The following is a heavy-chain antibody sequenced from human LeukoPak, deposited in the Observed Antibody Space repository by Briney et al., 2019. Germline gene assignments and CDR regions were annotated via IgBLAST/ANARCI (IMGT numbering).Heavy chain of an antibody. V-gene: IGHV3-23*01. D-gene: IGHD3-9*01. Sequence: GGSLRLSCAASGFTFGSYAMSWVRQAPGKGLEWVSAISGSGGSTYYADSVKGRFTISRDNSKNTLYLQMNSLRAEDTAVYYCAKNPYDILSWTDYWGQGTLVTVSS. CDR2: ISGSGGST. CDR3: AKNPYDILSWTDY. CDR1: GFTFGSYA. J-gene: IGHJ4*02.